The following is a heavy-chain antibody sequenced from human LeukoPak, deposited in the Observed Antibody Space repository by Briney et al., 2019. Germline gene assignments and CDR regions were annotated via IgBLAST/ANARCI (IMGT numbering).Heavy chain of an antibody. Sequence: GGSLRLSCVASGFSFITHAMTWVRQAPGKGLEWVSAISDSGGYTYSADSVKGGFTISRDNSKNTVYLQMNSLRVEDTAVYYCVKFRGATDHYYYYMDVWGKGTTVTVSS. J-gene: IGHJ6*03. D-gene: IGHD1-26*01. V-gene: IGHV3-23*01. CDR3: VKFRGATDHYYYYMDV. CDR1: GFSFITHA. CDR2: ISDSGGYT.